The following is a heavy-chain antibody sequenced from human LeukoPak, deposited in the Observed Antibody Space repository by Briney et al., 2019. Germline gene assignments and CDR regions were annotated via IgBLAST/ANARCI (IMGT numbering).Heavy chain of an antibody. D-gene: IGHD6-13*01. CDR3: ARASGTIAAAGTWYYYGMDV. V-gene: IGHV3-11*01. Sequence: PGGSLRLSCAASGFTFSDYYMSWIRQAPGKGLEGVSYISSSSSTIYYADSVKGRFTISRDNAKNSLYLQMNSLRAEDTAVYYCARASGTIAAAGTWYYYGMDVWGQGTTVTVSS. CDR2: ISSSSSTI. CDR1: GFTFSDYY. J-gene: IGHJ6*02.